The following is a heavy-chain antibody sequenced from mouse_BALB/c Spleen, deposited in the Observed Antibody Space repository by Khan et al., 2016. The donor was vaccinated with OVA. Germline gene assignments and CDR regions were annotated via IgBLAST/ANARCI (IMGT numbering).Heavy chain of an antibody. CDR2: IWSDGST. Sequence: QVQLKQSGPGLVAPSQSLSITCTISGFSLTNYGIHWVRQPPGKGLEWLVVIWSDGSTTYNSALKSRLSISKDKSKRQVFLKMNSLQTDDTAMYYCARQPYYHYYIMDYWGQGTSVTVSS. V-gene: IGHV2-6-1*01. CDR1: GFSLTNYG. D-gene: IGHD2-10*01. J-gene: IGHJ4*01. CDR3: ARQPYYHYYIMDY.